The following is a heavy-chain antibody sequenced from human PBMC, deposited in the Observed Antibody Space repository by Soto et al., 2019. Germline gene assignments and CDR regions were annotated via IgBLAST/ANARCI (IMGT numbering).Heavy chain of an antibody. CDR3: ARGGAIFGVVLDY. V-gene: IGHV1-69*02. CDR2: IIPILGIA. Sequence: QVQLVQSGAEVKKPGSSVKVSCKASGGTFSSYTISWVRQAPGQGLEWMGRIIPILGIANYAQKFQGRVTITADKSTSTAYMELSSLRSEDKAVYYCARGGAIFGVVLDYWGQGTLVTVSS. CDR1: GGTFSSYT. J-gene: IGHJ4*02. D-gene: IGHD3-3*01.